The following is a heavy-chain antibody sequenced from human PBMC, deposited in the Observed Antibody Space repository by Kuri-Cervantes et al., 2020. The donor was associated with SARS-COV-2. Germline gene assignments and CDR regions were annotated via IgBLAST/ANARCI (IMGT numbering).Heavy chain of an antibody. CDR3: ARDVEQLVLVPLDGMDV. Sequence: SLKISCAASGFTFDDYAMHWVRQAPGKGLEWVSGISWNSGSIGYADSVKGRFTISRDNAKNTLYLQMNSLRAEDTAVYYCARDVEQLVLVPLDGMDVWGQGTTVTVSS. CDR2: ISWNSGSI. J-gene: IGHJ6*02. CDR1: GFTFDDYA. D-gene: IGHD6-6*01. V-gene: IGHV3-9*01.